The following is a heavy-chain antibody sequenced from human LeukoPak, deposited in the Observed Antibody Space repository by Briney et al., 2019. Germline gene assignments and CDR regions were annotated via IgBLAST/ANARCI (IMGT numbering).Heavy chain of an antibody. D-gene: IGHD2-15*01. CDR3: APDLRGAAWSLDY. J-gene: IGHJ4*02. CDR1: GFTFRNYG. V-gene: IGHV3-23*01. Sequence: GGSLGLSCTASGFTFRNYGMSWDRQAPGKGLEWVSVINDGGTSAYYTDSVKGRFTISRDNSKNTLYLQMNSLRVEDTAVYYCAPDLRGAAWSLDYWGQGTLVTVSS. CDR2: INDGGTSA.